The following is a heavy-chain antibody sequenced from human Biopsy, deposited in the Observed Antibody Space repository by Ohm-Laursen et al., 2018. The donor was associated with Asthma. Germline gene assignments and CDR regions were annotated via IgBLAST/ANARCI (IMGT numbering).Heavy chain of an antibody. V-gene: IGHV3-9*01. CDR2: ISWNSATI. Sequence: SSLRLSCAASGFKFDEYTMHWVRQAPGKGLEWVSGISWNSATIGYADSVEGRFTISRDNAKNSVFLHMVSLRPEDTAFYYCAKVRSDWVITESFDYWGQGVLVTVSS. D-gene: IGHD3-22*01. CDR3: AKVRSDWVITESFDY. J-gene: IGHJ4*02. CDR1: GFKFDEYT.